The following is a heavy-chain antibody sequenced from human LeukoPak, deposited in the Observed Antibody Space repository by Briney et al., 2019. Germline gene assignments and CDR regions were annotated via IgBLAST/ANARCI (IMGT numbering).Heavy chain of an antibody. D-gene: IGHD3/OR15-3a*01. CDR2: ISYDGSNK. J-gene: IGHJ2*01. CDR3: ARGTEYYFDL. CDR1: GFTFSSYG. Sequence: HPGGSLRLSCAASGFTFSSYGMHWVRQAPGKGLEWVAVISYDGSNKYYADSVKGRFTISRDNSKNTLYLQMNSLRAEDTAVYYCARGTEYYFDLWGRGTLVTVSS. V-gene: IGHV3-30*03.